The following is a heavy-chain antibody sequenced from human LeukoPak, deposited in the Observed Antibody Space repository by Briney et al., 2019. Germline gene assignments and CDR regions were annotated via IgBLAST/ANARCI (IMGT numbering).Heavy chain of an antibody. CDR1: GGSISSNNYY. D-gene: IGHD3-22*01. V-gene: IGHV4-39*07. CDR2: IYYSGST. Sequence: SETLSLTCTVSGGSISSNNYYWGWIRQPPGKGLEWIGSIYYSGSTYYNPSLKSRVTISVDTSKNQFSLKLTSVTAADTAVYYCARAGSSGYLIDYWGQGTLVTVSS. J-gene: IGHJ4*02. CDR3: ARAGSSGYLIDY.